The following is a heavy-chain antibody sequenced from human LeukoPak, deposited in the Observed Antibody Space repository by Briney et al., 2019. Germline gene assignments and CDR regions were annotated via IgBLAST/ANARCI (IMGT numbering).Heavy chain of an antibody. CDR2: TSGDNTKA. D-gene: IGHD3-16*01. CDR1: GFGLTDYG. CDR3: ARAFDQVWGRARRLDY. J-gene: IGHJ4*02. Sequence: ASVKVSCKASGFGLTDYGISWVRQAPGQGREWVGWTSGDNTKANNAQKFQDRVFFTTDTSTSTAYMDLKSLSSDDSAVYYGARAFDQVWGRARRLDYWGQGTLVTVSS. V-gene: IGHV1-18*01.